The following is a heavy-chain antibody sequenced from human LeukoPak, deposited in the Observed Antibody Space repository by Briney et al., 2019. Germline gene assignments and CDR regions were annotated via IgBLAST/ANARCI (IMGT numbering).Heavy chain of an antibody. J-gene: IGHJ4*02. CDR1: GGSFSGYY. Sequence: SETLSLTCAVYGGSFSGYYWSWIRQPPGKGLEWIGEINHSGGTNYNPSLKSRVTISVDTSKNQFSLKLSSVTAADTAVYYCARTHYGDLPFDYWGQGTLVTVSS. CDR2: INHSGGT. CDR3: ARTHYGDLPFDY. V-gene: IGHV4-34*01. D-gene: IGHD4-17*01.